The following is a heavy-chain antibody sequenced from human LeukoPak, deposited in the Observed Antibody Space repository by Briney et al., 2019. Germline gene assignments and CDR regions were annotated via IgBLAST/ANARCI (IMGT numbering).Heavy chain of an antibody. Sequence: PSETQSLTCAVYGGSFSGYYWSWIRQPPGKGLEWIGEINHSGSTNYNPSLKSRVIISVDTSKNQFSLKLSSVTAADTAVYYCARGLTTFGYWGQGTLVTVSS. CDR2: INHSGST. CDR1: GGSFSGYY. V-gene: IGHV4-34*01. D-gene: IGHD4/OR15-4a*01. CDR3: ARGLTTFGY. J-gene: IGHJ4*02.